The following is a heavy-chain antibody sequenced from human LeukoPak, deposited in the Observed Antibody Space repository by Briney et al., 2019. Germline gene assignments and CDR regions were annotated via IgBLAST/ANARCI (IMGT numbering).Heavy chain of an antibody. CDR1: GGTFSSYA. V-gene: IGHV1-69*13. CDR3: ARDRLKGKSRGSYSWFDP. D-gene: IGHD3-10*01. J-gene: IGHJ5*02. CDR2: IIPIFGTA. Sequence: ASVKVSCKASGGTFSSYAISWVRQAPGQGLEWMGGIIPIFGTANYAQKFQGRVTITADESTSTAYMELSRLRSDDTAVYYCARDRLKGKSRGSYSWFDPWGQGTLVTVSS.